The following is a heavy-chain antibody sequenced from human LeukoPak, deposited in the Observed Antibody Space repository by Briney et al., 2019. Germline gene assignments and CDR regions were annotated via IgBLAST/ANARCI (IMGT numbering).Heavy chain of an antibody. CDR3: ATEGETYYFDY. CDR2: IWYDGSNK. V-gene: IGHV3-33*01. Sequence: PGRSLRLSCAASGFTFSSYGMHWVRQAPGKGLEWVAVIWYDGSNKYYADSVKGRFTISRDNSKTTLYLQMNSLRAEDTAVYYCATEGETYYFDYWGQGTLVTVSS. CDR1: GFTFSSYG. J-gene: IGHJ4*02.